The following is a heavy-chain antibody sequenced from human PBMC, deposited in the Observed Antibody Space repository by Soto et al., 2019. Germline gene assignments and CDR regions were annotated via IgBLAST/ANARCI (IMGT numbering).Heavy chain of an antibody. CDR2: INHSGST. CDR1: GGSFSGYY. J-gene: IGHJ3*02. D-gene: IGHD6-19*01. Sequence: SETLSLTCAVYGGSFSGYYWSWIRQPPGKGLEWIGEINHSGSTNYNPSLKSRVTISVDTSKNQFSLKLSSVTAADTAVYYCARSYSSSHWIAVAARAFDIWGQGTMVTVSS. CDR3: ARSYSSSHWIAVAARAFDI. V-gene: IGHV4-34*01.